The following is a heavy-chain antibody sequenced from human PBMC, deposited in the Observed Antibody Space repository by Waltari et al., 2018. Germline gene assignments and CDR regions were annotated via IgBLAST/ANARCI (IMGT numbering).Heavy chain of an antibody. V-gene: IGHV4-30-2*05. D-gene: IGHD4-4*01. J-gene: IGHJ6*03. CDR3: ARGHAVQGTVTKGGYYYMDV. Sequence: LKSRVTISVDTSKNQFSLKLSSVTAADTAVYYCARGHAVQGTVTKGGYYYMDVWGKGTTVTVSS.